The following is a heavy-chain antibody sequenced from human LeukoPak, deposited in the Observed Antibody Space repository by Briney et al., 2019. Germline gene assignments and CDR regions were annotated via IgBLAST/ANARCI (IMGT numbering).Heavy chain of an antibody. CDR1: GGSISSYY. J-gene: IGHJ6*02. V-gene: IGHV4-59*08. CDR2: IYYSGST. Sequence: SETLSLTCTVYGGSISSYYWSWIRQPPGKGLEWIGYIYYSGSTNYNPSLKSRVTISVDTSKNQFSLKLSSVTAADTAVYYCARLRTLPRYYYGMDVWGQGTTVTVSS. D-gene: IGHD2-2*01. CDR3: ARLRTLPRYYYGMDV.